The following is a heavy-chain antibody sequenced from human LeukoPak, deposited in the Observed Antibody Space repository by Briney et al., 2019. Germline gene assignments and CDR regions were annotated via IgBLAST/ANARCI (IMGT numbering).Heavy chain of an antibody. CDR1: GYTFTSYG. V-gene: IGHV1-18*01. D-gene: IGHD2-15*01. CDR2: ISAYNGNT. J-gene: IGHJ4*02. Sequence: ASVKLSCKASGYTFTSYGISWVRQAPGQGLEWMGWISAYNGNTNYAQKLQGRVTMTTDTSTSTAYMELRSLRSDDTAVYYCARDLRAYCSGGSCSYFDYWGQGTLVTVSS. CDR3: ARDLRAYCSGGSCSYFDY.